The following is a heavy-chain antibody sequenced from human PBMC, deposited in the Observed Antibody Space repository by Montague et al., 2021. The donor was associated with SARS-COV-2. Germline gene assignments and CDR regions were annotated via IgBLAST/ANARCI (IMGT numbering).Heavy chain of an antibody. CDR2: IYYSGST. V-gene: IGHV4-39*01. CDR3: ARHPLRMITFGGVMGFDY. D-gene: IGHD3-16*01. J-gene: IGHJ4*02. Sequence: ETLSLTCTVSGGSIRSSSYYWGWIRQPPGKGLEWIGSIYYSGSTYYNPSLKSRVTISVDTSKNQFSLKLSSVTAADTAVYYCARHPLRMITFGGVMGFDYWGQGTLVTVSS. CDR1: GGSIRSSSYY.